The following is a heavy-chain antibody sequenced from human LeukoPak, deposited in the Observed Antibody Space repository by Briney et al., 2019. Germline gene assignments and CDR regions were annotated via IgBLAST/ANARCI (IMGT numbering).Heavy chain of an antibody. Sequence: PSETLSLTCTVSGGSISSSYWSWIRQPPGKGLEWIGYINYIGSTNYNPSLKSRVTISVDTSRNQFSLKLSSVTAADTAVYYCARHRDGTSDLFDLWGLDTLVTVSS. CDR1: GGSISSSY. CDR2: INYIGST. CDR3: ARHRDGTSDLFDL. V-gene: IGHV4-59*08. J-gene: IGHJ2*01. D-gene: IGHD2-2*01.